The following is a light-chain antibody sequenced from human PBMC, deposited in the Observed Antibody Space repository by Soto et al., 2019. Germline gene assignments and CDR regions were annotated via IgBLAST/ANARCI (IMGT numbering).Light chain of an antibody. CDR2: AAT. J-gene: IGKJ1*01. CDR1: QDINSR. Sequence: DIQMTQSPSSVSASVGDTVTITCRASQDINSRLAWFQQQPGRPPKYVIQAATMLQSGFPSRFAGSGSGRDFTLTIHTLQPEEFATYYCLQVANFPRTFGQGTKVE. V-gene: IGKV1-12*01. CDR3: LQVANFPRT.